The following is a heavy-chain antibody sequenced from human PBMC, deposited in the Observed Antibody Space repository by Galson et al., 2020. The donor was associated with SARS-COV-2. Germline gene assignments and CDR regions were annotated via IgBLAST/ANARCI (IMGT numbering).Heavy chain of an antibody. CDR2: IYGDADK. CDR1: GFSLRTSGVG. D-gene: IGHD1-26*01. CDR3: AHTCSGIYYRHYFDY. J-gene: IGHJ4*02. Sequence: KMSGPTLVKPTQTLTLTCTFYGFSLRTSGVGVGWIRQAPGKALEWLAFIYGDADKRYSPSLKNRLTITEDTSKNQVVLTMTNMDPVDTATYYCAHTCSGIYYRHYFDYWGQGTLVTVSS. V-gene: IGHV2-5*02.